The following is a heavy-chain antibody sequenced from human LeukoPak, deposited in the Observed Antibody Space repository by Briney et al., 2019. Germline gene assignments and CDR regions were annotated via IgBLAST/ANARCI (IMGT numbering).Heavy chain of an antibody. CDR3: ARIKGPIIVVVVTTSYAFEM. J-gene: IGHJ3*02. V-gene: IGHV3-23*01. Sequence: GGSLRLSCAASGFTLSSYAMTWVRLAPGKGLEWVSAISGSGGSTYYADSMKGRFTISRDNSKNTPYLQMNSLRAEDTAVYYCARIKGPIIVVVVTTSYAFEMWGQGTMVTVSS. CDR2: ISGSGGST. D-gene: IGHD2-15*01. CDR1: GFTLSSYA.